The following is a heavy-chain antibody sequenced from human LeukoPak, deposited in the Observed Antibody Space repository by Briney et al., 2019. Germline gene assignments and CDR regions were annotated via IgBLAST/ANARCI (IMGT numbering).Heavy chain of an antibody. Sequence: PGRSLRLSCAASGFTFSSYAMHWVRQAPGKGLEWVAVISYDGSNKYYADSVKGRFTISRDNSKNTLYLQMNSLRAEDTAVYYCAREGYSSGWYPLYWGQGTLVTVSS. CDR3: AREGYSSGWYPLY. CDR1: GFTFSSYA. CDR2: ISYDGSNK. D-gene: IGHD6-19*01. J-gene: IGHJ4*02. V-gene: IGHV3-30-3*01.